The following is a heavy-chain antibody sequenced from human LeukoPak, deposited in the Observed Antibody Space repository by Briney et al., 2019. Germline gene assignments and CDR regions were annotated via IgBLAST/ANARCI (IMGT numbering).Heavy chain of an antibody. CDR3: ARQTRRIAYCGGDCYNFDY. J-gene: IGHJ4*02. CDR2: IYPGDSDT. CDR1: GYSFTSYW. D-gene: IGHD2-21*01. Sequence: GESLKISCKGSGYSFTSYWIGWVRQMPGKGLEWMGIIYPGDSDTRYSPSFQGQVTISADKSISTAYLQWSSLKASDTAMYYCARQTRRIAYCGGDCYNFDYWGQGTLVTVSS. V-gene: IGHV5-51*01.